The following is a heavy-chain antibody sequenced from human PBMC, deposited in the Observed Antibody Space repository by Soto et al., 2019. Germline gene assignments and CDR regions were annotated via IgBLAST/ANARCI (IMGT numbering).Heavy chain of an antibody. D-gene: IGHD6-25*01. CDR3: AKKSAAFWLDP. J-gene: IGHJ5*02. Sequence: SETLSLTCTVSGVSIRDYYWVWIRQAPGKGLDWIRYIHSSGYTNYNPSLKSRVVMSIDTSKNLFSLKLSSVTAADTAVYYCAKKSAAFWLDPWGQGTLVTVSS. CDR1: GVSIRDYY. CDR2: IHSSGYT. V-gene: IGHV4-59*01.